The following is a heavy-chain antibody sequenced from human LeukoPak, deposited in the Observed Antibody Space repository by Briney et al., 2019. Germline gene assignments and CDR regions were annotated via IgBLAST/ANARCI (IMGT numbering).Heavy chain of an antibody. CDR1: GYTFTNYY. J-gene: IGHJ4*02. Sequence: GASVKVSCKASGYTFTNYYMHWVRQAPGQGLEWMGWINPHTGVTNYAQSFQGRVTMTRDTSISTAYMELSRLRSDDTAVYYCAPTNAWSYYLDYWGQGTLVTVSS. CDR2: INPHTGVT. CDR3: APTNAWSYYLDY. V-gene: IGHV1-2*02. D-gene: IGHD2-2*01.